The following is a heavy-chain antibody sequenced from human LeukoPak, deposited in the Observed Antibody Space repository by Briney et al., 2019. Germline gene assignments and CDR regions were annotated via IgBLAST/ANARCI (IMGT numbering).Heavy chain of an antibody. CDR3: ARNNQLTTFYYSYHYYMDV. J-gene: IGHJ6*03. CDR2: INHSGST. Sequence: SQSLSLTCTVSGGSISSGSYYWSWIRQPPGKGLEWIGEINHSGSTNYNPSLKSRVTISVDTSKNQFSLNLSSVTAADTAVYYCARNNQLTTFYYSYHYYMDVWGKGTPVTVSS. CDR1: GGSISSGSYY. V-gene: IGHV4-39*07. D-gene: IGHD2-2*01.